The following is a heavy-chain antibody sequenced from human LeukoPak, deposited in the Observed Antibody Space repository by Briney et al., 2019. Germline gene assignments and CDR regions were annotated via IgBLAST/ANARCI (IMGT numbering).Heavy chain of an antibody. D-gene: IGHD5-18*01. CDR2: INHSGST. Sequence: SETLSLTCAVYGGSFSGYYWSWIRQPPGKGLEWIGEINHSGSTNYNPSLKSRVTISVDTSKNQFSLKLSSVTAADTAVYYCPRGGRLRILDYWGQGTLVTVSS. J-gene: IGHJ4*02. V-gene: IGHV4-34*01. CDR1: GGSFSGYY. CDR3: PRGGRLRILDY.